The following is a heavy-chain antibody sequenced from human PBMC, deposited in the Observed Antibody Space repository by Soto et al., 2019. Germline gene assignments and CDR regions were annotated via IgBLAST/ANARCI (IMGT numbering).Heavy chain of an antibody. CDR2: INHSGST. D-gene: IGHD3-3*01. CDR3: ARGSKRYYDFWSGYYRYYYGMDV. J-gene: IGHJ6*02. V-gene: IGHV4-34*01. Sequence: PSETLSLTCAVYGGSFSCYYWSWIRQPPGKGLEWIGEINHSGSTNYNPSLKSRVTISVDTSKNQFSLKLSSVTAADTAVYYCARGSKRYYDFWSGYYRYYYGMDVWGQGTTVTVSS. CDR1: GGSFSCYY.